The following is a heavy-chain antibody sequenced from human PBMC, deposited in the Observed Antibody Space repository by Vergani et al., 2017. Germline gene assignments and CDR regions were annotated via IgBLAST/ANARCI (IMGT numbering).Heavy chain of an antibody. CDR2: ISAYNGNT. J-gene: IGHJ6*02. Sequence: QVQLVQSGAEVKKPGSSVKVSCKASGGTFSSYAISWVRQAPGQGLEWMGWISAYNGNTNYAQKLQGRVTMTTDTSTSTAYMELRSLRSDDTAVYYCARIELLWFGGVFYGMDVWGQGTTVTVSS. CDR3: ARIELLWFGGVFYGMDV. V-gene: IGHV1-18*01. D-gene: IGHD3-10*01. CDR1: GGTFSSYA.